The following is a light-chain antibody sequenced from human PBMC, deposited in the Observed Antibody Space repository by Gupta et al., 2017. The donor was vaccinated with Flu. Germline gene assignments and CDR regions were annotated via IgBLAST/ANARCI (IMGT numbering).Light chain of an antibody. J-gene: IGKJ1*01. CDR1: ESLLHSDGNTY. V-gene: IGKV2-24*01. CDR3: MQATRLRT. Sequence: DIVVTQTPLSSPVTLGQPASISCRFSESLLHSDGNTYLSWLHQRPGQPPRVLIYKISERFSGVPDRFSGSGAGTDFTLKISRVEAEDVGVYYCMQATRLRTFGQGTKVEIK. CDR2: KIS.